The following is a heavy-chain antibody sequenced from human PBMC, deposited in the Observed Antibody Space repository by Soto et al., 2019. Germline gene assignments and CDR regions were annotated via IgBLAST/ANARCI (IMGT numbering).Heavy chain of an antibody. CDR2: IIPIFGTA. D-gene: IGHD2-8*01. V-gene: IGHV1-69*01. CDR3: ARGTDNCTNGVCYITLYGMDV. J-gene: IGHJ6*02. Sequence: QVQLVQSGAEVKKPGSSVKVSCKASGGTFSSYAISWVRQAPGQGLEWVGGIIPIFGTANYAQKFQGRVKITADESTRTAYMELSSLRSEDTAVYYCARGTDNCTNGVCYITLYGMDVWGQGTTVTVSS. CDR1: GGTFSSYA.